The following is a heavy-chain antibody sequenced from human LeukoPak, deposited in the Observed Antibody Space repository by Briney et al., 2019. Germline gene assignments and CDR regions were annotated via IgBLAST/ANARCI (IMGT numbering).Heavy chain of an antibody. V-gene: IGHV1-69*13. CDR1: GGTFNSYA. J-gene: IGHJ4*02. CDR3: ARERYCSSTNCYMAY. Sequence: SVKVSCKASGGTFNSYAISWVRQAPGQGLEWMGGIIPIFGTANYAQKFQGRVTITADESTSTAYMELSSLRSEDTAVYYCARERYCSSTNCYMAYWGQGTLVTVSS. D-gene: IGHD2-2*02. CDR2: IIPIFGTA.